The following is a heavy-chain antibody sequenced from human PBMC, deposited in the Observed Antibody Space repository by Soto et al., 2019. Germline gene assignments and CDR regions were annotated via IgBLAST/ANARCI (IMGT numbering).Heavy chain of an antibody. CDR1: GGSISSSSYY. D-gene: IGHD2-15*01. CDR2: IYYSGST. CDR3: ARELLGRSGGSYYFDY. Sequence: SETLSLTCTVSGGSISSSSYYWGWIRQPPGKGLEWIGSIYYSGSTYYNPSLKSRVTISVDTSKNQFSLKLSSVTAADTAVYYCARELLGRSGGSYYFDYWGQGTLVTVSS. V-gene: IGHV4-39*01. J-gene: IGHJ4*02.